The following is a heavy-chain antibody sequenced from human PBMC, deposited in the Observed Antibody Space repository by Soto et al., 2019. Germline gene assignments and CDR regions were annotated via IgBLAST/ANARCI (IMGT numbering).Heavy chain of an antibody. Sequence: GGSLRLSCAASGFTVSSNYMSWVRQAPGKGLEWVSVIYSGGSTYYADSVKGRFTISRDNSKNTLYLQMNSLRAEDTAVYYCARDRITFGGVIYYYGMDVWGQGTTVTVSS. CDR3: ARDRITFGGVIYYYGMDV. CDR2: IYSGGST. CDR1: GFTVSSNY. D-gene: IGHD3-16*01. J-gene: IGHJ6*02. V-gene: IGHV3-53*01.